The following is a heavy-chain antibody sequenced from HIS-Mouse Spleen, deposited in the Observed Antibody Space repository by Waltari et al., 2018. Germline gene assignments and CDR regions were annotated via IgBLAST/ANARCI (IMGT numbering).Heavy chain of an antibody. Sequence: QVQLVQSGAEVKKPGASVKSSCKASGYTFTGYDINWVRQAPGQGLQWMGWMNPNSGNTGYAQKFQGRVTMTRNTSISTAYMELSSLRSEDTAVYYCARGHDYSNYFDYWGQGTLVTVSS. CDR1: GYTFTGYD. V-gene: IGHV1-8*01. J-gene: IGHJ4*02. CDR2: MNPNSGNT. CDR3: ARGHDYSNYFDY. D-gene: IGHD4-4*01.